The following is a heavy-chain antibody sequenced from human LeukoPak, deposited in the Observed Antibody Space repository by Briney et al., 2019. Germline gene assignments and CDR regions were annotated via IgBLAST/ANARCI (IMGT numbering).Heavy chain of an antibody. D-gene: IGHD6-13*01. CDR3: AKAPRAAAGTYNGMDV. J-gene: IGHJ6*02. Sequence: GGSLRLSCAASGFTFSSYAMSWVRQAPGKGLEWVSAISGSGGSTYYADSVKGRFTISRDISKNTLYLQMNSLRAEDTAVYYCAKAPRAAAGTYNGMDVWGQGTTVTVSS. CDR1: GFTFSSYA. V-gene: IGHV3-23*01. CDR2: ISGSGGST.